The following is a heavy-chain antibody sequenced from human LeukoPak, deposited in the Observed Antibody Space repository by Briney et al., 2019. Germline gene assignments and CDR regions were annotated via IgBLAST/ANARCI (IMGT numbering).Heavy chain of an antibody. J-gene: IGHJ4*02. CDR2: VNRWGRT. D-gene: IGHD6-25*01. CDR3: ATDSQSSVYYF. Sequence: SETLSLTCGVHGASFSLYHWSWIRQSPGKGLEWIGEVNRWGRTNYNPSLESRVTISVDTSKNQVSLNLRSLTAADTAVYYCATDSQSSVYYFWSQGALVTVSS. V-gene: IGHV4-34*01. CDR1: GASFSLYH.